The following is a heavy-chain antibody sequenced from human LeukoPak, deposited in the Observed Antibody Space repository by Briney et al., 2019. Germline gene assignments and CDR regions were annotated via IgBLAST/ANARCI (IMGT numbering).Heavy chain of an antibody. V-gene: IGHV3-7*05. J-gene: IGHJ4*02. Sequence: GGSLRLSCAASGFTFSSYWMSWVRQAPGKGLEWVANIKQDGSEKYYVDSVKGRFTISRDNAKNSLYLQMNSLRAEDTAVYYCASARDSGSYPSPFDYWGQGTLVTVSS. D-gene: IGHD1-26*01. CDR2: IKQDGSEK. CDR1: GFTFSSYW. CDR3: ASARDSGSYPSPFDY.